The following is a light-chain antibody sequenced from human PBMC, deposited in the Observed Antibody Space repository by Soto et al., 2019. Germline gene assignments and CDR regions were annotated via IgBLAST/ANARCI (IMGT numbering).Light chain of an antibody. CDR3: QQYYTPPRT. CDR2: WAY. CDR1: QSVLYSSNNENF. Sequence: DIVMTQSPDSLAVSLGESATINCKSSQSVLYSSNNENFLAWYQQRPGQPPRLLIYWAYTRESGVPDRFSGSGSGTDFTLAISSQQPEDVSVYYCQQYYTPPRTFRQGTKLEIK. J-gene: IGKJ1*01. V-gene: IGKV4-1*01.